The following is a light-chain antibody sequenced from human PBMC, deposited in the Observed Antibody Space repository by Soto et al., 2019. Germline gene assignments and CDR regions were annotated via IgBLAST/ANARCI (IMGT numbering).Light chain of an antibody. J-gene: IGKJ5*01. CDR1: QSVSSY. CDR2: DAS. V-gene: IGKV3-11*01. Sequence: EIVLTQSPATLSLSPGGRATLSCRASQSVSSYLAWYQQKPGQAPRLLIYDASHRAAGVPVRFSGSGFGTDFTLTITRLEPEDSAVYFCQQYTGPPTTFRQGTRLEIK. CDR3: QQYTGPPTT.